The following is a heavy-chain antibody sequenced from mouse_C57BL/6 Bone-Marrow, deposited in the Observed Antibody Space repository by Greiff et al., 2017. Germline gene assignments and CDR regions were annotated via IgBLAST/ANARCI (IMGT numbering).Heavy chain of an antibody. Sequence: QVQLQQPGAELVRPGTSVKLSCKASGYTFTSYWMHWVKQRPGQGLEWIGVIDPSDSYTNYNQKFKGKATLTVDTSSSTAYMQLSSLTSEDSAVYYFAKYDYDAMDYWGQGTSVTVSS. CDR2: IDPSDSYT. J-gene: IGHJ4*01. V-gene: IGHV1-59*01. D-gene: IGHD5-1-1*01. CDR1: GYTFTSYW. CDR3: AKYDYDAMDY.